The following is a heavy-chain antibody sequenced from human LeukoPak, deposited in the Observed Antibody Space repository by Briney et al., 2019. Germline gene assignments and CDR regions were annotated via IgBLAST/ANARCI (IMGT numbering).Heavy chain of an antibody. D-gene: IGHD4-17*01. Sequence: PSETLSLTCTVSGGSISSSSYWGWIRQPPGKGLEWIGEINHSGSTNYNPTLKSRVTISVDTSKNQFSLKLSSVTAADTAVYYCARRMATVTIYYYYYMDVWGKGTTVTVSS. CDR2: INHSGST. J-gene: IGHJ6*03. CDR1: GGSISSSSY. CDR3: ARRMATVTIYYYYYMDV. V-gene: IGHV4-39*07.